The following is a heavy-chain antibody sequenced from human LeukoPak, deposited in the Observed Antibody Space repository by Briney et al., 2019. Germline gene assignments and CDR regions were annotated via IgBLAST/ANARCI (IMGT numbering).Heavy chain of an antibody. CDR3: ARDRARAGSIGWFDP. J-gene: IGHJ5*02. CDR1: GGSISSGGYF. D-gene: IGHD3-10*01. V-gene: IGHV4-31*03. Sequence: SETLSLTCTVSGGSISSGGYFWRWIRQHPGKGLEWIVYISYSGSTYYNPSLKSRVIISVETSKNQFSLRLTSVTAADTAVYYCARDRARAGSIGWFDPWGQGTLVTVSS. CDR2: ISYSGST.